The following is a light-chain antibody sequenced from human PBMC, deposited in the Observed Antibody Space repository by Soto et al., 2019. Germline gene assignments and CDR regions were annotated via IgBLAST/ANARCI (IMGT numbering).Light chain of an antibody. Sequence: QSALTQPASVSGSPGQSIAISCTGTSSDVGSYNLVSWYQLHPGKAPKVIIYEGTKRPSGVSDRFFGFKSGNTASLTISGLQAEDEADYYCCSYAGYSTFVVFGGGTKLTVL. J-gene: IGLJ2*01. CDR2: EGT. CDR3: CSYAGYSTFVV. V-gene: IGLV2-23*03. CDR1: SSDVGSYNL.